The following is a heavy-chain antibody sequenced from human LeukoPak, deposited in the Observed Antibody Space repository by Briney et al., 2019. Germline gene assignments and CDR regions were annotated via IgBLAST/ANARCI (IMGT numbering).Heavy chain of an antibody. CDR2: INHSGST. J-gene: IGHJ5*02. CDR1: GGSFSGYY. Sequence: SETLSLTCAVYGGSFSGYYWSWIRQPPGKGLEWIGEINHSGSTNYNPSLKSRVTISVDTSKNQFSLKLSSVTAADTAVYYCASHYDSSGPAAWGQGTLVTVSS. CDR3: ASHYDSSGPAA. V-gene: IGHV4-34*01. D-gene: IGHD3-22*01.